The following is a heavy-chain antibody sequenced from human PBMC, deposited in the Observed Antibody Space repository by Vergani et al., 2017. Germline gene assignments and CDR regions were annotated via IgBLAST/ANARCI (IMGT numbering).Heavy chain of an antibody. CDR3: ARDRIVVVVPAASDYYYYMDV. CDR2: INPNSGGT. V-gene: IGHV1-2*02. J-gene: IGHJ6*03. Sequence: QVQLVQSGAEVKKPGASVKVSCKASGYTFTGYYMHWVRQAPGQGLEWMGWINPNSGGTNYAQKFQGRVTMTRDTSISTAYMELSRLRSDDTAVYYCARDRIVVVVPAASDYYYYMDVWGKWTTVTVSS. D-gene: IGHD2-2*01. CDR1: GYTFTGYY.